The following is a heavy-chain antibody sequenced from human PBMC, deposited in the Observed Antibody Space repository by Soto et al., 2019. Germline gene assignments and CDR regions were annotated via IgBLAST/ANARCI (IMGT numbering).Heavy chain of an antibody. CDR3: PREGNIVVVVAASYFYYGMDF. Sequence: QVQLVQSGAEVKKPGASVKVSCKASGYTFTSYGISWVRQAPGQGLEWMGWISAYNGNTNYAQKLQGRVTMTTDTSTSTAYMELGSPISADTAVYCCPREGNIVVVVAASYFYYGMDFWGQGTTVTVSS. J-gene: IGHJ6*02. CDR2: ISAYNGNT. V-gene: IGHV1-18*04. CDR1: GYTFTSYG. D-gene: IGHD2-15*01.